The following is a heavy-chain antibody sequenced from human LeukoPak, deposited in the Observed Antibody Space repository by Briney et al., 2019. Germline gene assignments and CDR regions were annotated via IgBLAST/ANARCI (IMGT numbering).Heavy chain of an antibody. J-gene: IGHJ4*02. CDR2: ISGSGGST. Sequence: GGSLRLSCAASGFTVSSNYMSWVRQAPGKGLEWVSVISGSGGSTYYADSVKGRFTISRDNSKNTLYLQMNSLRAEDTAVYYCAKGYYYDSSGWLMDGFDYWGQGTLVTVSS. V-gene: IGHV3-23*01. CDR1: GFTVSSNY. CDR3: AKGYYYDSSGWLMDGFDY. D-gene: IGHD3-22*01.